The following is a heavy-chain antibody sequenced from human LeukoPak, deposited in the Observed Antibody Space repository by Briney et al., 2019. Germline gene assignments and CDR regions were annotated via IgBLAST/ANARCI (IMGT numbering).Heavy chain of an antibody. Sequence: SETLSLTCTVSGGSISSYYWSWIRQPPGKGLEWIGYIYYSGSTNYSPSLKSRVTISVDTSKNQFSLKLSSVTAADAAVYYCARVGIEYSSSSGWFDPWGQGTLVTVS. CDR3: ARVGIEYSSSSGWFDP. D-gene: IGHD6-6*01. CDR1: GGSISSYY. J-gene: IGHJ5*02. V-gene: IGHV4-59*08. CDR2: IYYSGST.